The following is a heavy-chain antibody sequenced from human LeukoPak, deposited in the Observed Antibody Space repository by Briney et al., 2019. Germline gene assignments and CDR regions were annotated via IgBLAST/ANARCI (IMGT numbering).Heavy chain of an antibody. V-gene: IGHV3-30-3*01. CDR1: GFTFSSYA. J-gene: IGHJ1*01. CDR3: ASPPKGASSSWSHTAEYFQH. Sequence: GGSLRLSCAASGFTFSSYAMHWVRQAPGKGLEWVAVISYDGSNKYYADSVKGRFTISRDNSKNTLYLQMNSLRAEDTAVYYCASPPKGASSSWSHTAEYFQHWGQGTLVTVSS. D-gene: IGHD6-13*01. CDR2: ISYDGSNK.